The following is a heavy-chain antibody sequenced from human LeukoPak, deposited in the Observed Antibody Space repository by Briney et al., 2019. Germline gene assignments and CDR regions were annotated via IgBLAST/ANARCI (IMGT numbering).Heavy chain of an antibody. CDR1: GGSFSGYY. Sequence: SEPLSLTCAVYGGSFSGYYWSWIRQPPGKGLEWIGEINHSGSTNYNPSLKSRVTISVDTSKNQFSLKLSSVTAADTAVYYCARVFALGVVIIPWFDPWGQGTLVTVSS. D-gene: IGHD3-3*01. CDR2: INHSGST. V-gene: IGHV4-34*01. CDR3: ARVFALGVVIIPWFDP. J-gene: IGHJ5*02.